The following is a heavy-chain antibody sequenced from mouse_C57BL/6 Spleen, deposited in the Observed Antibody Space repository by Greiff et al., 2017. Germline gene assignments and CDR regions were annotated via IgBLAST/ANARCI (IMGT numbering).Heavy chain of an antibody. Sequence: QVQLKQPGAELVKPGASVKMSCKASGYTFTSYWITWVKQRPGQGLEWIGDIYPGSGSTNYNEKFKSKATLTVDTSSSTAYMQLSSLTSEDSAVYYCAREGLRRGYGYFDVWGTGTTVTVSS. V-gene: IGHV1-55*01. CDR2: IYPGSGST. J-gene: IGHJ1*03. CDR1: GYTFTSYW. D-gene: IGHD2-4*01. CDR3: AREGLRRGYGYFDV.